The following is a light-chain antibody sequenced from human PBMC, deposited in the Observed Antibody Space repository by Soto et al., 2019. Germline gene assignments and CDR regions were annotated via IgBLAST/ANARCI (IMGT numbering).Light chain of an antibody. V-gene: IGKV1-5*01. CDR2: DAS. Sequence: DIPMTQSPSTLSASVGDRVTITCRASQSISRYLAWYQQKPGKAPKLLIYDASTLEGGVPSRFSGSGSGTEFTLTISSLQPDDFATYYCQRYNTYSRTFGQGTKVEIK. J-gene: IGKJ1*01. CDR3: QRYNTYSRT. CDR1: QSISRY.